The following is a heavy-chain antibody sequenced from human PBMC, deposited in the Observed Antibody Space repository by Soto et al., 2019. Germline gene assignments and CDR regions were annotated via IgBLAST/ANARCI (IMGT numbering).Heavy chain of an antibody. D-gene: IGHD3-22*01. J-gene: IGHJ4*02. CDR3: AKVSGDSGGYYGDRLFH. V-gene: IGHV3-23*01. CDR1: GFTFSSYA. Sequence: EVQLLESGGGLVQPGGSLRLSCAASGFTFSSYAMSWVRQAPGKGLEWVAVMGGSGGSTYYADSVKGRLNVFIDNSKKTMSQQMNSMRAEDTAVYYCAKVSGDSGGYYGDRLFHWGQGTLVTVSS. CDR2: MGGSGGST.